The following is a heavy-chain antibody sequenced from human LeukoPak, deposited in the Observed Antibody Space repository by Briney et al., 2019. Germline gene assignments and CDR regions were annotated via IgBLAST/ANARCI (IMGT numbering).Heavy chain of an antibody. V-gene: IGHV3-23*01. Sequence: GGSLRLSSAASGFTFSSYAMSWVRQAPGKGLECVSAISGSGGSTYYADSVKGRFTISRDNSKNTLYLQMNSLRAEDTAVYYCATGGEYYYDSSGYYPDYWGQGTLVTVSS. D-gene: IGHD3-22*01. CDR1: GFTFSSYA. CDR2: ISGSGGST. CDR3: ATGGEYYYDSSGYYPDY. J-gene: IGHJ4*02.